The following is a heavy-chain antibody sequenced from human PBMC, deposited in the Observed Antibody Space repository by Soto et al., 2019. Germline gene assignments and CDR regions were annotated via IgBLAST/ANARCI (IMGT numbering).Heavy chain of an antibody. D-gene: IGHD3-9*01. CDR3: ARVVRYFDWLEFDY. CDR1: GGSISSYY. J-gene: IGHJ4*02. CDR2: IYYSGST. Sequence: SETLSLTCTVSGGSISSYYWSWIRQPPGKGLEWIGYIYYSGSTNYNPSLKSRVTISVDTSKNQFSLKLSSVTAADTAVYYCARVVRYFDWLEFDYWGQGTLVTVSS. V-gene: IGHV4-59*01.